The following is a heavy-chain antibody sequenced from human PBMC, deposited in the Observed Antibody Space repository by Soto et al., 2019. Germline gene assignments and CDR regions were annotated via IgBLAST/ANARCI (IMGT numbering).Heavy chain of an antibody. D-gene: IGHD6-13*01. Sequence: EVQLLESGGGLVQPGGSLRLSCAASGFTFSSYAMSWVRQAPGKGLEWVSAISGSGGSTYYADYVKGRFTISRDNSKNTLYLQMNSLRAEDTAVYYCAKDQSYSSSWYVHTANYYYYGMDVWGQGTTVTVSS. V-gene: IGHV3-23*01. CDR2: ISGSGGST. CDR3: AKDQSYSSSWYVHTANYYYYGMDV. J-gene: IGHJ6*02. CDR1: GFTFSSYA.